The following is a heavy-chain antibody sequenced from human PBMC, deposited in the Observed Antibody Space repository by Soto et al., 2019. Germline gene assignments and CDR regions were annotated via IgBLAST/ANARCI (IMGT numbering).Heavy chain of an antibody. J-gene: IGHJ4*02. Sequence: QVQLVESGGGVVQPGRSLRLSCAASGFTFSSYGMHWVRQAPGKGLEWVAVIWYDGSNKYYADSVKGRFTISRDNSKNPLYLQRNSLRAEDTAVYYCARGGEMATMTFDYWGQGTLVTVSS. CDR3: ARGGEMATMTFDY. D-gene: IGHD3-16*01. CDR2: IWYDGSNK. CDR1: GFTFSSYG. V-gene: IGHV3-33*01.